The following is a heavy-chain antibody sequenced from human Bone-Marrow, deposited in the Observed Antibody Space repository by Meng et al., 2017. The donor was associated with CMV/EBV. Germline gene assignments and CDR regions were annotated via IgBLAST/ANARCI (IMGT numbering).Heavy chain of an antibody. D-gene: IGHD1-1*01. CDR1: GYTFTCYY. V-gene: IGHV1-2*02. Sequence: ASVKVSCKASGYTFTCYYMHWVRQAPGQGLEWMGWINPNSGGTNYAQKFQGRVTMTRDTSISTAYMELNRLKSDDTAVYYCAKTHGGNWNAFEIWGQGTMVTVSS. CDR3: AKTHGGNWNAFEI. J-gene: IGHJ3*02. CDR2: INPNSGGT.